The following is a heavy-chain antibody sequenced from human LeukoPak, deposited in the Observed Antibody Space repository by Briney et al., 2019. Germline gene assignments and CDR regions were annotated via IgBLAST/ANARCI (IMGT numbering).Heavy chain of an antibody. CDR2: IYYSGST. J-gene: IGHJ5*02. Sequence: SETLSLTCSVSGGSISSRTYYWGWIRQPPGKGLEWVGYIYYSGSTNFNPSLKSRVTISADTSKNQFSLKLTSVTAADTAVYYCARDPVGSNWFDPWGQGTLVTVSS. CDR3: ARDPVGSNWFDP. D-gene: IGHD3-10*01. V-gene: IGHV4-61*01. CDR1: GGSISSRTYY.